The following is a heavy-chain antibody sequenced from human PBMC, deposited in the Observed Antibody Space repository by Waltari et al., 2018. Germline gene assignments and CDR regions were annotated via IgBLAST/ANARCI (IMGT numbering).Heavy chain of an antibody. CDR1: GGSISSYY. V-gene: IGHV4-59*01. Sequence: QVQLQESGSGLVKPSETLSLTCTVSGGSISSYYWSWIWQPPGKGLEWIGYIYYSGSTNYNPSLKSRVTISVDTSKNQFSLKLSSVTAADTAVYYCARGSYLGDPYYYYYMDVWGKGTTVTISS. CDR2: IYYSGST. CDR3: ARGSYLGDPYYYYYMDV. D-gene: IGHD1-26*01. J-gene: IGHJ6*03.